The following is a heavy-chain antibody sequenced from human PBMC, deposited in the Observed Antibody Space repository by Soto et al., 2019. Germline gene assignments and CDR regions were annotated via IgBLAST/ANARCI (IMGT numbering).Heavy chain of an antibody. CDR3: AKDLPLWSGYSFSENH. J-gene: IGHJ4*02. CDR2: VSPSGAST. Sequence: EVQLLESGGAVVQPRGSLRLSCVGSGFNFDSHAMSWVRQAPGKGLEWVSSVSPSGASTHFPDFLKGRFSSSRDNSKNTVYLEMSNLRVEDTAVYYCAKDLPLWSGYSFSENHWGQGTLVTVSS. V-gene: IGHV3-23*01. D-gene: IGHD3-3*01. CDR1: GFNFDSHA.